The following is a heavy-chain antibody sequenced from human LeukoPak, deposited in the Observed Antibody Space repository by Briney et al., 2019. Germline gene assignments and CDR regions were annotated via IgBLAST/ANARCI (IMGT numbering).Heavy chain of an antibody. J-gene: IGHJ3*02. CDR1: GFTFSSYS. V-gene: IGHV3-21*01. Sequence: GGSLRLSCPASGFTFSSYSMNWVRQAPGKGLEWVSSISSSSGYIYYADSVKGRFTISRDNAKNSLYLQMNSLRAEDTAVYYCARARVRYFDWLPQKGDGFDIWGQGTMVTVSS. CDR3: ARARVRYFDWLPQKGDGFDI. CDR2: ISSSSGYI. D-gene: IGHD3-9*01.